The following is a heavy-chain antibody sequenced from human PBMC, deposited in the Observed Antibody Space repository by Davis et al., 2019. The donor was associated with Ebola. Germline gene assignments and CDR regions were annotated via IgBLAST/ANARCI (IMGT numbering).Heavy chain of an antibody. CDR2: IYYSGST. D-gene: IGHD1-26*01. CDR1: GGSISSSSYY. CDR3: AREVPIVGATGYFDY. Sequence: GSLRLSCTVSGGSISSSSYYWGWIRQPPGKGLEWIGSIYYSGSTNYNPSLKSRVTISVDTSKNQFSLKLSSVTAADTAVYYCAREVPIVGATGYFDYWGQGTLVTVSS. J-gene: IGHJ4*02. V-gene: IGHV4-39*07.